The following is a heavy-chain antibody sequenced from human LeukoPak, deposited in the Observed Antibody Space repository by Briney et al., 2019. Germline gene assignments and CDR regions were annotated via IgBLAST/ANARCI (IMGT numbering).Heavy chain of an antibody. D-gene: IGHD6-19*01. CDR3: ASTNASSGWSSYYYYYYMDV. Sequence: SVKVSCKASGYTFTGYYMHWVRQAPGQGLEWMGGIIPIFGTANYAQKFQGRVTITADESTSTAYMELSSLRSEDTAVYYCASTNASSGWSSYYYYYYMDVWGKGTTVTISS. CDR2: IIPIFGTA. V-gene: IGHV1-69*13. J-gene: IGHJ6*03. CDR1: GYTFTGYY.